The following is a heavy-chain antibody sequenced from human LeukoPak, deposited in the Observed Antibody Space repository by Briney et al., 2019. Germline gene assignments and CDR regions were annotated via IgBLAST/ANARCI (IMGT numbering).Heavy chain of an antibody. CDR1: GFTFSNAW. Sequence: GGSLRLSCAASGFTFSNAWMSWVRQAPGKGLEWVGRIKSKTDGGTTDYAAPVKGRFTISRDDSKNTLYLQMNSLKTEDTAVYYCTTDLDIVVVVAARSFGYWDQGTLVTVSS. D-gene: IGHD2-15*01. V-gene: IGHV3-15*01. CDR3: TTDLDIVVVVAARSFGY. CDR2: IKSKTDGGTT. J-gene: IGHJ4*02.